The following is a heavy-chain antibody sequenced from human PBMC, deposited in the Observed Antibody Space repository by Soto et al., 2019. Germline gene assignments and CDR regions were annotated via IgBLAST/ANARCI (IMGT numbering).Heavy chain of an antibody. Sequence: QVQLVQSGAEVKKPGASVKVSCKASGYTFTSYDINWVRQATGQGLEWMGWMNPNSGNTAYAQKFQGRVSMNKNTSISTAYMEMSSLRSEDTSVYYCARERSYGMDVWGQGTTVTVSS. CDR1: GYTFTSYD. CDR2: MNPNSGNT. J-gene: IGHJ6*02. D-gene: IGHD3-16*01. V-gene: IGHV1-8*01. CDR3: ARERSYGMDV.